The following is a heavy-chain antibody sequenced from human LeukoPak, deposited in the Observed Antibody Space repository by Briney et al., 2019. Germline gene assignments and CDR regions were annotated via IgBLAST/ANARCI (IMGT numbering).Heavy chain of an antibody. V-gene: IGHV5-51*01. Sequence: GESLKISCKGSGYSFTSYWIGWVRQMPGKGLEWMGIIYPGDSDTRYSPSFQGQVTISADKSIGTAYLQWSSLKASDPAMYYCARLSGRWLQYFDYWGQGTLVTVSS. CDR1: GYSFTSYW. D-gene: IGHD5-24*01. CDR2: IYPGDSDT. J-gene: IGHJ4*02. CDR3: ARLSGRWLQYFDY.